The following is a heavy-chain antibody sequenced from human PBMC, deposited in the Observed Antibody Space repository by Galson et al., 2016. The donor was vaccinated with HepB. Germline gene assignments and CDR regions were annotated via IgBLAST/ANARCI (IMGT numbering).Heavy chain of an antibody. CDR1: GFTFSGHA. J-gene: IGHJ5*01. CDR3: AKDWGTSSFYWFDV. D-gene: IGHD6-6*01. V-gene: IGHV3-23*01. Sequence: SLRLSCAASGFTFSGHAITWVRQAPGKRLEWLSAISGGGDKTFYADSVRGRFTISRDNSQNTVYLQMNSLRAEDTAIYYCAKDWGTSSFYWFDVWGHGTLVTVSS. CDR2: ISGGGDKT.